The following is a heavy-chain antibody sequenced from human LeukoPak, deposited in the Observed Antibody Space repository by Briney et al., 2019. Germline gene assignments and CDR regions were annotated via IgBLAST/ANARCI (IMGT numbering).Heavy chain of an antibody. CDR2: IDHTVIP. J-gene: IGHJ6*03. CDR1: GTSLTDYH. V-gene: IGHV4-34*01. Sequence: SEALSLTCGVSGTSLTDYHWTWIRQPPGKGLEWIGEIDHTVIPKYNSSLESRVTISGDTTKSHFSLNLSSVTAADTAVYYCARLQSGYDFGGYFYYYMDVWGRGTTVIVSS. D-gene: IGHD5-12*01. CDR3: ARLQSGYDFGGYFYYYMDV.